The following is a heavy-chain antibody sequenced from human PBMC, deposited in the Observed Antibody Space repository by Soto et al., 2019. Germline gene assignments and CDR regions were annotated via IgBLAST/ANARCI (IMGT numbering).Heavy chain of an antibody. D-gene: IGHD6-13*01. Sequence: PGESLKISCKCSGYSFTSYWIGWVRQMPGKGLESMGIIYPGDSDTRYSPSFQGQVTISADKSISTAYLQWSSLKASDTAMYYCARTAAAGKYYYGMDVWGQGTMVTVSS. J-gene: IGHJ6*02. CDR3: ARTAAAGKYYYGMDV. CDR1: GYSFTSYW. V-gene: IGHV5-51*01. CDR2: IYPGDSDT.